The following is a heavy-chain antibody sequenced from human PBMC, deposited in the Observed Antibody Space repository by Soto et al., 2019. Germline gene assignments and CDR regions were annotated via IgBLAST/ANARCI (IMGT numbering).Heavy chain of an antibody. CDR1: GYSMGSGYY. V-gene: IGHV4-38-2*01. CDR3: ARAAATHFDN. J-gene: IGHJ4*02. Sequence: ASETLSLTCAVCGYSMGSGYYWGWIRQPPGEGLEWIGNVYHSGKTYYNPSLKGRVSVSLDTSKNQFSLNLTSVTAADTAMYYCARAAATHFDNWGQGLLVTVSS. D-gene: IGHD6-25*01. CDR2: VYHSGKT.